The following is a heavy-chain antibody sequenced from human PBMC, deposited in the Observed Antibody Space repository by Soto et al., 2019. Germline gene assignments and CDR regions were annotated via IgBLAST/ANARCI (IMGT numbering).Heavy chain of an antibody. V-gene: IGHV1-69*04. Sequence: GASVKVSCKASGGTFSSYTINWVRQAPGQGLEWMARFIPILGIANYAQTFQGRATITSDESTSTAYMELSSLRSEYTAVYYCAIDPDTSIVTSYGIDVWGQGTTVTVSS. CDR3: AIDPDTSIVTSYGIDV. CDR1: GGTFSSYT. CDR2: FIPILGIA. J-gene: IGHJ6*02. D-gene: IGHD5-18*01.